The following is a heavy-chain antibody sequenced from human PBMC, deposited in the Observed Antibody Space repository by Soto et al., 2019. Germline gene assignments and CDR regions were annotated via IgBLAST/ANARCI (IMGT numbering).Heavy chain of an antibody. CDR1: GFTFHNYG. V-gene: IGHV3-30*18. CDR3: AKAVDITVRGVPPSDY. J-gene: IGHJ4*02. D-gene: IGHD3-10*01. Sequence: QLQLVESGGGVVQPGRSLRLSCAASGFTFHNYGMHWVRQAPGKGLEWVAVISYDGSNKYYADSVKGRFTISRDNSKNIQYLQMNSLRDEDSAVYFCAKAVDITVRGVPPSDYWGQGTLVTVSS. CDR2: ISYDGSNK.